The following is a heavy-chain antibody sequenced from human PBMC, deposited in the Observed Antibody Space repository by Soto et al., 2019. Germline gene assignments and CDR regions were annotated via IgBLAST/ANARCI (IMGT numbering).Heavy chain of an antibody. CDR3: ARHEDVGWKYYGMDV. CDR2: IYYSGST. V-gene: IGHV4-39*01. J-gene: IGHJ6*02. CDR1: GGSISSGDYY. Sequence: SETLSLTCTVSGGSISSGDYYWSWIRQPPGKGLEWIGYIYYSGSTYYNPSLKSRVTISVDTSKNQFSLKLSSVTAADTAVYYCARHEDVGWKYYGMDVWGQGTTVTVSS. D-gene: IGHD1-1*01.